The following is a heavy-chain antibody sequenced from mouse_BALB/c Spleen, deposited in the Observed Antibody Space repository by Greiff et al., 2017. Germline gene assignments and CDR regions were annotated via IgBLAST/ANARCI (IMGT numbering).Heavy chain of an antibody. CDR2: ISTYYGDA. V-gene: IGHV1S137*01. Sequence: VKLQQSGAELVRPGVSVKISCKGSGYTFTDYAMHWVKQSHAKSLEWIGVISTYYGDASYNQKFKGKATMTVDKSSSTAYMELARLTSEDSAIYYCARGIHYYGAWFAYWGQGTLVTVSA. CDR1: GYTFTDYA. J-gene: IGHJ3*01. D-gene: IGHD1-2*01. CDR3: ARGIHYYGAWFAY.